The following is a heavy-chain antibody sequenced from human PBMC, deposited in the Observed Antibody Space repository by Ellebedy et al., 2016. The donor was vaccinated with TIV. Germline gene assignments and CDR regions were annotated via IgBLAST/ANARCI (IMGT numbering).Heavy chain of an antibody. V-gene: IGHV1-18*01. CDR1: GYTFTTFA. CDR3: AREEMSTVTRGSFDF. D-gene: IGHD5-24*01. CDR2: INPNSGRT. Sequence: AASVKVSCKASGYTFTTFAIHWVRQAPGQGLEWMAWINPNSGRTDYAQKFQDRVTMTTDSSTNTAYMELRSLRSDDTAVYYCAREEMSTVTRGSFDFWGQGTMVIVSS. J-gene: IGHJ3*01.